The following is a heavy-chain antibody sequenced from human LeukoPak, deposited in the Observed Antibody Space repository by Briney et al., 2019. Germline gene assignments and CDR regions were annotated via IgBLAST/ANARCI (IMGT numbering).Heavy chain of an antibody. Sequence: GGSLRLSCAASGFTFSSYAMSWVRQAPGKGLEWVSAISGSGGSTYYADSVKGRFTISRDNSKNTLYLQMNSLIAEDTAVYYCAKDLIPYDSSGYSDYWGQGTLVTVSS. CDR1: GFTFSSYA. CDR2: ISGSGGST. V-gene: IGHV3-23*01. CDR3: AKDLIPYDSSGYSDY. J-gene: IGHJ4*02. D-gene: IGHD3-22*01.